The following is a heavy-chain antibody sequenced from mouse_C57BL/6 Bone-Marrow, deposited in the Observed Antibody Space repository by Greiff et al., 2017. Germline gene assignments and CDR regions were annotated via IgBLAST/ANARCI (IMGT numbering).Heavy chain of an antibody. CDR2: IYPSDSET. Sequence: QVQLQQSGAELVRPGSSVKLSCKASGYTFTSYWMDWVKQRPGQGLEWIGNIYPSDSETHYNQKFKDKATLTVDKSSSTAYMQLSSLTSEDSAVYYCARGDYDYSYAMDYWGQGTSVTVSS. V-gene: IGHV1-61*01. CDR1: GYTFTSYW. CDR3: ARGDYDYSYAMDY. D-gene: IGHD2-4*01. J-gene: IGHJ4*01.